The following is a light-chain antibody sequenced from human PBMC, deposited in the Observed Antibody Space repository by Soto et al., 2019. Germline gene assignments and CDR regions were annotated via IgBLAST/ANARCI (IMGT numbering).Light chain of an antibody. Sequence: AIRMTQSPSSLSASTGDIVTITCRASQGISSYLAWYQQKPGKAPKLLIYASYNLQSGVPSRFSGSGSGTDFTLTISCLQSEDFATYYCQQYYSYHRTFGQGTKVDI. CDR3: QQYYSYHRT. CDR2: ASY. CDR1: QGISSY. J-gene: IGKJ1*01. V-gene: IGKV1-8*01.